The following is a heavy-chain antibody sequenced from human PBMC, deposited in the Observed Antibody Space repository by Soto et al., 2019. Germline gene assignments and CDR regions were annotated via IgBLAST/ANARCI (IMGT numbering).Heavy chain of an antibody. CDR2: IIPMSGRP. CDR1: GGTFNSFS. V-gene: IGHV1-69*06. J-gene: IGHJ5*02. Sequence: QVQLVQSGADVKTPGSSVKVSCKASGGTFNSFSIDWVRQAPGQGLEWMGGIIPMSGRPNYAQRFQGRVTFSADKSTNTVYMEANSLTYEDTAVYYCTRRGRQSVNWFDPWGQGTLVTVSS. CDR3: TRRGRQSVNWFDP.